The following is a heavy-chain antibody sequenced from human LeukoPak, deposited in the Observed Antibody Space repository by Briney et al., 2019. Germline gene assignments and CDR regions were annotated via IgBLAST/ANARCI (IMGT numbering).Heavy chain of an antibody. J-gene: IGHJ4*02. V-gene: IGHV5-51*01. CDR2: IYAGDSDT. CDR1: GYSFTSYW. D-gene: IGHD5-12*01. CDR3: ASTRYGGYFNFDY. Sequence: GESLKISCKGSGYSFTSYWIAWVRQMPGKGLEWMGIIYAGDSDTRYSPSFQGQVTISADKSISTAYLQWSSLKASDTAMYYCASTRYGGYFNFDYWGQGTLVTVSS.